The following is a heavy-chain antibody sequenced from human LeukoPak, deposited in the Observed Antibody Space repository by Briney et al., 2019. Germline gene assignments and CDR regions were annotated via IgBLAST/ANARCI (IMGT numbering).Heavy chain of an antibody. V-gene: IGHV5-10-1*01. D-gene: IGHD2-8*01. Sequence: GESLKISCKGSGYSLTSYWISWVRQLPGKGLEWMGRIDPSDSYTNYSPSFQGHVTISADKSISTAYLQWSSLKASDTAMYYCARRLVHDYGMGVWGKGTTVTVSS. CDR3: ARRLVHDYGMGV. CDR1: GYSLTSYW. J-gene: IGHJ6*04. CDR2: IDPSDSYT.